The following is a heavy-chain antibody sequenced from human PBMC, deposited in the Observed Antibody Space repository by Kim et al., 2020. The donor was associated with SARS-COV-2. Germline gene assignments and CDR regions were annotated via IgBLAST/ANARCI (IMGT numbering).Heavy chain of an antibody. J-gene: IGHJ6*02. V-gene: IGHV3-48*03. CDR2: ISSSGSTI. CDR3: ARDGAGVADYYYYYGMDV. D-gene: IGHD6-13*01. Sequence: GGSLRLSCAASGFTFSSYEMNWVRQAPGKGLEWVSYISSSGSTIYYADSVKGRFTISIDNAKNSLYLQMNSLRAEDTAVYYCARDGAGVADYYYYYGMDVWGQGTTVTVSS. CDR1: GFTFSSYE.